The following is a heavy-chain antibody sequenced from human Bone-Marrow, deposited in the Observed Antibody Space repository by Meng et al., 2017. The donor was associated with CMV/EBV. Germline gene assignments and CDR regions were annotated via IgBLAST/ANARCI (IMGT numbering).Heavy chain of an antibody. CDR2: IKTDGSEK. V-gene: IGHV3-7*01. CDR1: GFTFSNYW. D-gene: IGHD3-3*01. Sequence: GESLKISCAASGFTFSNYWMSWVRQAPGRGLEWLANIKTDGSEKYSVASVRGRFTISRDNAKNSLSLQMTSLRVDDTAVYFCARWIDYDLWSGNSYYFDYWGPGALVTCYS. J-gene: IGHJ4*02. CDR3: ARWIDYDLWSGNSYYFDY.